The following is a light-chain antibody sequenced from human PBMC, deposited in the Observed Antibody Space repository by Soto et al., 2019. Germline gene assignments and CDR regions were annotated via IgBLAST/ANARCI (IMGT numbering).Light chain of an antibody. J-gene: IGLJ1*01. V-gene: IGLV2-8*01. CDR3: CSHAGNNNYV. CDR1: SRDVGGQNY. CDR2: AVS. Sequence: QSALTQPPSASGSPGQSVAIPCTGTSRDVGGQNYVSWYQQHPGKAPKLIIYAVSNRPSGVPDRFSGSKSGNTASLTISGLRAEDEADYYCCSHAGNNNYVFGTGTKGTVL.